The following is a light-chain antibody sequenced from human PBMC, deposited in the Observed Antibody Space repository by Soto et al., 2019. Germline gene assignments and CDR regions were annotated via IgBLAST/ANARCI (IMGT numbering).Light chain of an antibody. CDR3: QQLNAYPLT. CDR2: DAS. V-gene: IGKV3D-20*01. CDR1: RSVSSN. Sequence: TQSPSSVSASVGDRVTLSCRASRSVSSNLACYQQKPGLAPRLLIYDASRRDAGISDRFSGSASGTDFTLTIRRLEPEDFATYYCQQLNAYPLTFGQGTRLEIK. J-gene: IGKJ5*01.